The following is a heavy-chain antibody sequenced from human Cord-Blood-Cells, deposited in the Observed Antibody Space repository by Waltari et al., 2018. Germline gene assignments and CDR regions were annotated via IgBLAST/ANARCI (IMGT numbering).Heavy chain of an antibody. CDR1: GYTLTELS. D-gene: IGHD6-19*01. J-gene: IGHJ3*02. CDR3: ATDYSGWYAFDI. CDR2: FDREDGET. Sequence: QVQLVQSRAEVKKPGASVKVSCKVSGYTLTELSMHWVRQAPGKGLEWMGGFDREDGETIYAQKFQGRVTMTEDTSTDTAYMELSRLRSEDTAVYYCATDYSGWYAFDIWGQGTMVTVSS. V-gene: IGHV1-24*01.